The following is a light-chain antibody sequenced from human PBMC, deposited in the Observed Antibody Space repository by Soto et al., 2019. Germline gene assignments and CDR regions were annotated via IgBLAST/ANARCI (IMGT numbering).Light chain of an antibody. J-gene: IGLJ2*01. CDR2: DNN. CDR1: SSNIGNNY. CDR3: GTWDSSLSGVV. V-gene: IGLV1-51*01. Sequence: QSVLAQPLSVSAAPGQTGTISCSGSSSNIGNNYVSWYQQLPGTAPKLLIYDNNKRPSGIPDRFSGSKSGTSATLGITGLQTGDEADYYCGTWDSSLSGVVFGGGTKVTVL.